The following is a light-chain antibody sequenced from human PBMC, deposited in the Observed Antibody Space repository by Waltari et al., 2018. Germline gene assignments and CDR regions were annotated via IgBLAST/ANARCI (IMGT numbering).Light chain of an antibody. Sequence: VLTQSPAILSFSAGVRPTLSCRASQSVGTYLAWYQQRPGQSPRLLIYDASYRATGIPARFSGSGSETDFTLTISSLQPEDFAVYYCQQRRSWPLTFGGGTRVQI. V-gene: IGKV3-11*01. CDR3: QQRRSWPLT. CDR2: DAS. CDR1: QSVGTY. J-gene: IGKJ4*01.